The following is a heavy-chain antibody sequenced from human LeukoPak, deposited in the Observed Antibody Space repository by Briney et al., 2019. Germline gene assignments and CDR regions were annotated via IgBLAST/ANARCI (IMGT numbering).Heavy chain of an antibody. J-gene: IGHJ5*02. CDR2: IYYSGST. Sequence: PSETLSLTCTVSGASISSYYWSWIRQPPGKGLEWIGHIYYSGSTDYNPSLKSRVSISVDTSKNQFSLKVSSVTAADTAVYYCVRVGCGYGYLSWFDPWGQGTLVTVSS. CDR3: VRVGCGYGYLSWFDP. V-gene: IGHV4-59*01. D-gene: IGHD5-18*01. CDR1: GASISSYY.